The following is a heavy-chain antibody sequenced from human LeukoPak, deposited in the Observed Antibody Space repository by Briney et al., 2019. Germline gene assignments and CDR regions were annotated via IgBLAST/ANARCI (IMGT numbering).Heavy chain of an antibody. Sequence: PSETLSLTCTVSGGSISSYYWSWIRQPPGKGLEWIGYIYYSGSTNYNPSLKSRVTISVDTSKNQFSLKLSSVTAADTAVYYCARTALEWLSPFDYWGQGTLVTVSS. CDR2: IYYSGST. J-gene: IGHJ4*02. CDR3: ARTALEWLSPFDY. D-gene: IGHD3-3*01. CDR1: GGSISSYY. V-gene: IGHV4-59*01.